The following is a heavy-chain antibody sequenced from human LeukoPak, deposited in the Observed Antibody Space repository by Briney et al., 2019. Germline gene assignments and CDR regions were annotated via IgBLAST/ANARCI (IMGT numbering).Heavy chain of an antibody. D-gene: IGHD2-8*02. Sequence: SETLSLTCTVSGGSISSYYWSWIRQPPGKGLEWIGYIYYSGSTNYNPSLKSRVTISVDTSKNQFSLKLSSVTAADTAVYYCARDAVLGSDNYYYGMDVWGQGTTVTVSS. CDR1: GGSISSYY. CDR2: IYYSGST. CDR3: ARDAVLGSDNYYYGMDV. J-gene: IGHJ6*02. V-gene: IGHV4-59*01.